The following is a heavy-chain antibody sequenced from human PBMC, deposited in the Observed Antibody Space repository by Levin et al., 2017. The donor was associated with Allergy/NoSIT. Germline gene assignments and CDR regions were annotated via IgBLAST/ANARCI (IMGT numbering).Heavy chain of an antibody. J-gene: IGHJ5*02. V-gene: IGHV3-23*01. CDR1: GFTFSSYA. Sequence: PGGSLRLSCAASGFTFSSYAMSWVRQAPGKGLEWVSAISGSGGSTYYADSVKGRFTISRDNSKNTLYLQMNSLRAEDTAVYYCANVLDYYGSGRFDPWGQGTLVTVSS. D-gene: IGHD3-10*01. CDR3: ANVLDYYGSGRFDP. CDR2: ISGSGGST.